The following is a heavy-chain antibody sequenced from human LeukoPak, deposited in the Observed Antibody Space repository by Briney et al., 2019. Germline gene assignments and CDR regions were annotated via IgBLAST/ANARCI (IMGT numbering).Heavy chain of an antibody. CDR3: ATERRSGQTPTGAFDI. Sequence: GASVKVSCKVSGYTLTELSMHWVRQAPGKGLEWMGGFDPEDGETIYAQKFQGRVTMTEDTSTDTAYMELSSLRSEDTAVYYCATERRSGQTPTGAFDIWGQGTMVTVSS. D-gene: IGHD3-10*01. CDR2: FDPEDGET. J-gene: IGHJ3*02. CDR1: GYTLTELS. V-gene: IGHV1-24*01.